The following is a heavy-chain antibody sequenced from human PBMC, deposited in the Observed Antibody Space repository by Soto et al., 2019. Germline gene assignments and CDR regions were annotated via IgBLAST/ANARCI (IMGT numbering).Heavy chain of an antibody. V-gene: IGHV3-30-3*01. CDR1: GFTFSSYA. Sequence: PGGSLRLSCAASGFTFSSYAMHWVRQALGKGLEWVAVISYDGSNKYYADSVKGRFTISRDNSKNTLYLQMNSLRAEDTAVYYCARVRSWIQLWLLDYWGQGTLVTVSS. J-gene: IGHJ4*02. CDR3: ARVRSWIQLWLLDY. D-gene: IGHD5-18*01. CDR2: ISYDGSNK.